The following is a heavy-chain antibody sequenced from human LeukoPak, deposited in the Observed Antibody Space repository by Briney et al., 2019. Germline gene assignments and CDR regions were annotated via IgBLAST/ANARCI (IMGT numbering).Heavy chain of an antibody. CDR1: DGSISSYY. CDR3: ARWGHFDTSGYFVADY. V-gene: IGHV4-59*01. D-gene: IGHD3-22*01. Sequence: PSETLSLTCTVSDGSISSYYCDWFRQPPGKGLGLIGHIYYTGTTDYNPALQSRASIATDTSKNQFSLKLRSVTAVDTAVYYCARWGHFDTSGYFVADYWGQGTLMTASS. CDR2: IYYTGTT. J-gene: IGHJ4*02.